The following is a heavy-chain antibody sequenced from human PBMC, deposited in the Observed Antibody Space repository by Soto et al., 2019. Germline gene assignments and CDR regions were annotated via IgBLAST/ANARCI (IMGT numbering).Heavy chain of an antibody. J-gene: IGHJ3*02. CDR3: ARESIAVAGTVNAFDI. Sequence: GSLRLSCAASGFTFSSYWMSWVRQAPGKGLEWVANIKQDGSEKYYVDSVKGRFTISRDNAKNSLYLQMNSLRAEDTAVYYCARESIAVAGTVNAFDIWGQGTMVTVSS. D-gene: IGHD6-19*01. V-gene: IGHV3-7*01. CDR2: IKQDGSEK. CDR1: GFTFSSYW.